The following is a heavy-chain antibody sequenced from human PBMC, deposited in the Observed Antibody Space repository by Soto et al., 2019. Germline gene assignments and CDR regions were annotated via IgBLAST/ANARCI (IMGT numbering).Heavy chain of an antibody. CDR1: GYTFTSYG. V-gene: IGHV1-18*04. J-gene: IGHJ4*02. CDR3: ARESMSYDYSNLRY. Sequence: QVQLVQSGAEVKQPGASVKVSCKGSGYTFTSYGISWVRQAPGQGLEWMGWIDVNTNYAQKFQGRVTRTTATSTSTAYLELRSLRSDDTAVYYCARESMSYDYSNLRYWGQGTQVTVSS. D-gene: IGHD4-4*01. CDR2: IDVNT.